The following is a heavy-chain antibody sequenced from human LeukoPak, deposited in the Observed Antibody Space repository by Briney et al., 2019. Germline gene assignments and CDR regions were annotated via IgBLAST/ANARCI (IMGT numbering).Heavy chain of an antibody. CDR3: AKDALWFGELLLYYFDY. CDR2: ISYDGSNK. D-gene: IGHD3-10*01. V-gene: IGHV3-30*18. CDR1: GFTFSSYG. Sequence: PGGSLRLSCAASGFTFSSYGMHWVRQAPGKGLDWVAVISYDGSNKYYADSVKGRFTISRDNSKNTLYLQMNSLRAEDTAVYYCAKDALWFGELLLYYFDYWGQGTLVTVSS. J-gene: IGHJ4*02.